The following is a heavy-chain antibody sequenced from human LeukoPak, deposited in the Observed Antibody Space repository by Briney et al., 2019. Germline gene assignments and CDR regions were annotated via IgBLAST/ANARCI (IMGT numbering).Heavy chain of an antibody. J-gene: IGHJ6*03. V-gene: IGHV4-59*01. D-gene: IGHD3-22*01. CDR1: GGSISGYY. Sequence: ASETLSLTCTVSGGSISGYYWSWIRQPPGKGLEYIGYIYSSGSTNYNTSLKSRVTISGDTSNNQLSLKLSSVTAADTAVYYCARDSRYSDTSGYYYSHYYMDVWGKGTTVTVSS. CDR2: IYSSGST. CDR3: ARDSRYSDTSGYYYSHYYMDV.